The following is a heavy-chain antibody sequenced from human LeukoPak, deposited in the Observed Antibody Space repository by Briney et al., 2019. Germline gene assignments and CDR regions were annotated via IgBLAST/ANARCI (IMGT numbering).Heavy chain of an antibody. D-gene: IGHD3-3*01. Sequence: GASVKVSCKASGYTFTGYYMHWVRQAPGQGLEWMGWINPNSGGTNYAQKFQGRVTMTRDTSISTAYMELSRLRSDDTAVYYCARDRVDDFWSGYYTSPKASYGMDVWGQGTTVTVSS. V-gene: IGHV1-2*02. CDR1: GYTFTGYY. J-gene: IGHJ6*02. CDR3: ARDRVDDFWSGYYTSPKASYGMDV. CDR2: INPNSGGT.